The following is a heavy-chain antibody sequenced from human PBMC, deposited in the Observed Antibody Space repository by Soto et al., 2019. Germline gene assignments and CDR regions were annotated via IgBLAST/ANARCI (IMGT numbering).Heavy chain of an antibody. CDR3: ARGDTYYDFWSGQYYFDY. CDR1: GFTFSSYS. V-gene: IGHV3-48*01. D-gene: IGHD3-3*01. Sequence: GGSLRLSCAASGFTFSSYSMNWVRQAPGKGLEWVSYISSSSSTIYYADSVKGRFTISRDNAKNSLYLQMNSLRAEDTAVYYCARGDTYYDFWSGQYYFDYWGQGTLVTVSS. CDR2: ISSSSSTI. J-gene: IGHJ4*02.